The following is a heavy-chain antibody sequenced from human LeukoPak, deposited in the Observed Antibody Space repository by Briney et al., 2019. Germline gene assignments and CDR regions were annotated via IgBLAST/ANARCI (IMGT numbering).Heavy chain of an antibody. D-gene: IGHD2-2*01. J-gene: IGHJ5*02. Sequence: ASVKVSCKTSGYAFTGFYIHWVRQAPGQGLEWMGRMKPKNGGANYSQKFQGRVTMTRDTSVNTAYMELSGLESDDTAIYYCARGGRDTSPYNWFDPWGQGTLVTVSS. CDR2: MKPKNGGA. V-gene: IGHV1-2*06. CDR3: ARGGRDTSPYNWFDP. CDR1: GYAFTGFY.